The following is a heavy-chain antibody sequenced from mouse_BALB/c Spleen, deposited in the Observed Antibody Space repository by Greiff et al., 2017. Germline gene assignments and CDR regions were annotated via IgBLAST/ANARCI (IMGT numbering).Heavy chain of an antibody. J-gene: IGHJ2*01. D-gene: IGHD2-3*01. CDR1: GDSITSGY. CDR2: ISYSGST. Sequence: EVKLVESGPSLVKPSQTLSLTCSVTGDSITSGYWNWIRKFPGNKLEYMGYISYSGSTYYNPSLKSRISITRDTSKNQYYLQLNSVTTEDTATYYCARCYDGYYYFDYWGQGTTLTVSS. V-gene: IGHV3-8*02. CDR3: ARCYDGYYYFDY.